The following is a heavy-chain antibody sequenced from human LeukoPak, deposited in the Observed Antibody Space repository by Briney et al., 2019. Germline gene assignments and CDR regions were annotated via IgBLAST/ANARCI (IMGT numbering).Heavy chain of an antibody. Sequence: SETLSLTCAVYGGSFSGYYWSWIRQPPGKGLEWIGEINHSGSTNYNPSLKSRVTISVDTSKNQFSLKLSSVTAADTAVYYXARGYXSSTSCYTQYFQHWGQGTLVTVSS. J-gene: IGHJ1*01. CDR3: ARGYXSSTSCYTQYFQH. CDR2: INHSGST. V-gene: IGHV4-34*01. CDR1: GGSFSGYY. D-gene: IGHD2-2*02.